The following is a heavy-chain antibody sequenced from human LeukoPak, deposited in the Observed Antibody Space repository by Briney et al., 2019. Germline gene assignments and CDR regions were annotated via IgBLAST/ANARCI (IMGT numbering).Heavy chain of an antibody. CDR1: GYSFTSYW. D-gene: IGHD1-26*01. CDR2: IYPGDSAT. J-gene: IGHJ2*01. V-gene: IGHV5-51*01. Sequence: GESLKISCKGSGYSFTSYWIGCVRQMPGKGLEWMGIIYPGDSATNNSPSFQGQVTISADKSISTAYLQWNSLKASDTAMYYCARRGNYGDWYFDLWGRGTLVTVSS. CDR3: ARRGNYGDWYFDL.